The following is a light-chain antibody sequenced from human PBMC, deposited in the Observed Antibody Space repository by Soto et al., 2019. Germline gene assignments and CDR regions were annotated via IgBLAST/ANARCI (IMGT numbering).Light chain of an antibody. CDR3: QKYNSAPLT. V-gene: IGKV1-27*01. CDR2: AAS. Sequence: DIQMTQSPSSLSASVGDRVTITCRASQDIRSDLGWFQQKPGKAPKRLIYAASTLQAGVPSRFSGSGSGTDFTLTISSLQPEDVAAYYCQKYNSAPLTFGGGTKVDIK. CDR1: QDIRSD. J-gene: IGKJ4*01.